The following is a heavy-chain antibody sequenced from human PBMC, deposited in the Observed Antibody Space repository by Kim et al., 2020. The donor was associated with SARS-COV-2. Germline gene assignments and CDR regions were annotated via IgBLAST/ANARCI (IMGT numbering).Heavy chain of an antibody. CDR2: INSDGSST. J-gene: IGHJ4*02. V-gene: IGHV3-74*01. D-gene: IGHD2-2*01. Sequence: GGSLRLSCAASGFTFSSYWMHWVRQAPGKGLVWVSRINSDGSSTSYADSVKGRFTISRDNAKNTLYLQMNSLRAEDTAVYYCARDISGWGYCSSTSCSRGFDYWGQGTLVTVSS. CDR1: GFTFSSYW. CDR3: ARDISGWGYCSSTSCSRGFDY.